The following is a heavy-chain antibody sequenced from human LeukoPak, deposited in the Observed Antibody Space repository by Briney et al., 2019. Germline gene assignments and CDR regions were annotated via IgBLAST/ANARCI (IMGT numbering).Heavy chain of an antibody. D-gene: IGHD1-26*01. Sequence: ASVKVSCKVSGYTLTELSMHWVRQAPGKGLEWMGGLDPEDGETIYAQKFQGRVTMTEDTSTDTAYMELSSLRSEDTAVYYCATYFIRLGATSFDYWGQGTLVTVSS. V-gene: IGHV1-24*01. CDR1: GYTLTELS. CDR3: ATYFIRLGATSFDY. CDR2: LDPEDGET. J-gene: IGHJ4*02.